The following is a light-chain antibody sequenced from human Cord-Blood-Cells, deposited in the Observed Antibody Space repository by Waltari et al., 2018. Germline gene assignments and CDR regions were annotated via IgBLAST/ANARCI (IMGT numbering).Light chain of an antibody. V-gene: IGLV1-36*01. CDR1: SSNIGNNA. J-gene: IGLJ2*01. Sequence: QSVLTRPPSVSEAPRQRVTISCSGSSSNIGNNAVNWYQQLPGKAPKLLIYYDDLRPSGVSDRFSGSKSGTSASLAISGLQSEDEADYYCAAWDDSLNGPVFGGGTKLTVL. CDR2: YDD. CDR3: AAWDDSLNGPV.